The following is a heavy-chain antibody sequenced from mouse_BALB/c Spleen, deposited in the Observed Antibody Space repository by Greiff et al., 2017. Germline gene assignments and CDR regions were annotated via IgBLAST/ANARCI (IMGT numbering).Heavy chain of an antibody. J-gene: IGHJ1*01. CDR3: ARYYYGSKFWYFDV. D-gene: IGHD1-1*01. V-gene: IGHV3-8*02. CDR2: ISYSGST. CDR1: GDSITSGY. Sequence: VQLKESGPSLVKPSQTLSLTCSVTGDSITSGYWNWIRKFPGNKLEYMGYISYSGSTYYNPSLKSRISITRDTSKNQYYLQLNSVTTEDTATYYCARYYYGSKFWYFDVWGAGTTVTVSS.